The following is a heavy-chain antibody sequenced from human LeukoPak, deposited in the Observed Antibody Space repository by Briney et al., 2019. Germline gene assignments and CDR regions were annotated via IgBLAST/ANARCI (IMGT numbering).Heavy chain of an antibody. J-gene: IGHJ4*02. CDR3: ARDRGYSSFDY. Sequence: GGPQTLFCAVSGFTYNNYDMHWVRQARGKGLEYVSGISSNGVSTYYANSVKGRFTISRDNSKNTLYLQMASLTAEDMAVYYCARDRGYSSFDYWGQGTQVTVSS. D-gene: IGHD6-19*01. V-gene: IGHV3-64*01. CDR2: ISSNGVST. CDR1: GFTYNNYD.